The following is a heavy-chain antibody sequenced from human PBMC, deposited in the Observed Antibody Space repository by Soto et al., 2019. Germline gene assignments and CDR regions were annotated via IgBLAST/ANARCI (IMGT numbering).Heavy chain of an antibody. CDR3: ARLADDYGDYAYYYYYMDV. V-gene: IGHV5-51*01. CDR1: GYSFTSYW. Sequence: PGESLKISCKGSGYSFTSYWIGWVRQMPGKGLEWMGIIYPGDSDTRYSPSFQGQVTISADKSIRTAYLQWSSLKASDTAMYYCARLADDYGDYAYYYYYMDVWGKGTTVTVSS. D-gene: IGHD4-17*01. CDR2: IYPGDSDT. J-gene: IGHJ6*03.